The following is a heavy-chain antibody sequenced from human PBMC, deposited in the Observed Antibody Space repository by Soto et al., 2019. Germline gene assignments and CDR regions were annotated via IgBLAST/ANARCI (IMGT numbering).Heavy chain of an antibody. J-gene: IGHJ6*02. V-gene: IGHV3-13*05. CDR3: ARPHYCGLDV. Sequence: EVQLVESGGGLVQPGGSLRLSCAASGFTFSRYDMHWVRQATGKDLEWVSDIGTAGDPYYPGSVKGRFTIYRENARNALYLLRNSLRAGEMGVDYCARPHYCGLDVWGQGTTVTVSS. CDR2: IGTAGDP. CDR1: GFTFSRYD.